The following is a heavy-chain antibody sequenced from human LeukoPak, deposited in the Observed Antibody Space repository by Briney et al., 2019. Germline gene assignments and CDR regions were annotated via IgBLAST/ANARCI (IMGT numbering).Heavy chain of an antibody. J-gene: IGHJ4*02. CDR3: ASRRVGPFDY. Sequence: SETLSLTCTVSGGSISSYYWSWIRQPPGKGLEWIGYIYYSGSTNYNPSLKSRVTISIDTSKNEFSLKLSSVTAADTAVYYCASRRVGPFDYWGQGTLVTVSS. CDR2: IYYSGST. V-gene: IGHV4-59*08. D-gene: IGHD1-26*01. CDR1: GGSISSYY.